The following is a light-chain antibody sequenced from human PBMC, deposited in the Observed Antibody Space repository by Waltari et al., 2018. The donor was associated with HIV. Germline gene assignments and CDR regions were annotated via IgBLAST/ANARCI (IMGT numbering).Light chain of an antibody. Sequence: QSALTQPASVSGSPGQSITISCTGTSSDVGSYNLVSWYQQHPGKAPQLMVYEVIKRPSGVSNRFSGSKSGNTASLTIAGLQAEDEADYYCCSDADSPPYVFGTGTKVTVL. CDR3: CSDADSPPYV. CDR2: EVI. V-gene: IGLV2-23*02. J-gene: IGLJ1*01. CDR1: SSDVGSYNL.